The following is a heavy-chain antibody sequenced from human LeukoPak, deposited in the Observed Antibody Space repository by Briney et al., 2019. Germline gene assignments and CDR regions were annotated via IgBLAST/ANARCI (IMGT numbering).Heavy chain of an antibody. CDR3: ASWAMITFGGVIVGSDAFDI. Sequence: SETLSLTCAVYGGSFSGYYWSWIRQPPGKGLEWIGEINHSGSTNYNPSLESRVTISVDTSKNQFSLKLSSVTAADTAVYYCASWAMITFGGVIVGSDAFDIWGQGTMVTVSS. V-gene: IGHV4-34*01. J-gene: IGHJ3*02. CDR1: GGSFSGYY. CDR2: INHSGST. D-gene: IGHD3-16*02.